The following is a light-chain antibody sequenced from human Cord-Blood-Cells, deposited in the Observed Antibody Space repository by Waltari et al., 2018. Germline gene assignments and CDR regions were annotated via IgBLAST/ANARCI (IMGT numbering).Light chain of an antibody. V-gene: IGKV3-20*01. CDR1: QSVSSSY. J-gene: IGKJ1*01. Sequence: EIVLTQSPGTLSLSPGERATLSCRASQSVSSSYVAWYQQIPGQAPRLLIYGASSMATGIPDRFSGSGSGTDFTLTISRLEPEDFAVYYCQQYGSSPTWTFGQGTKVEIK. CDR2: GAS. CDR3: QQYGSSPTWT.